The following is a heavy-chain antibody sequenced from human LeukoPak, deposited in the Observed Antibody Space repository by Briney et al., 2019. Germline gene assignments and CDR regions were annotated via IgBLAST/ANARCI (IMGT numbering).Heavy chain of an antibody. CDR3: ARTYYYDSSGYYSSGWFDP. J-gene: IGHJ5*02. Sequence: SVKVSCKASGYTFTGYYMHWVRQAPGQGLEWMGRINPNSGGTNYAQKFQGRVTMTRDTSISTAYMELSRLRSDDTAVYYCARTYYYDSSGYYSSGWFDPWGQGTLVTVST. D-gene: IGHD3-22*01. CDR1: GYTFTGYY. V-gene: IGHV1-2*06. CDR2: INPNSGGT.